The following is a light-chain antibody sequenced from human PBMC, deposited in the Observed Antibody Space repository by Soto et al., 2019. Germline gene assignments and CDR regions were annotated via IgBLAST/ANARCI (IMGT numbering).Light chain of an antibody. CDR1: QSIGSNY. Sequence: EIVLTQSPVTLSLSPGESATLSCRASQSIGSNYLAWYQQKPGQAPRLLIYDASSRATGIPDRFSGGGSGTDFTLTISRLEPEDFAVYYCQQFSSYPLTFGGGTKVDIK. V-gene: IGKV3-20*01. CDR2: DAS. CDR3: QQFSSYPLT. J-gene: IGKJ4*01.